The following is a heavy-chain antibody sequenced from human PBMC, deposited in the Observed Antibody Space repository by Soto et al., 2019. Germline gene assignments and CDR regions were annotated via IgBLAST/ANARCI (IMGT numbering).Heavy chain of an antibody. Sequence: EVQLVESGGDLVKPGGSLRLSCAASGFIFSNAWLSWVRQAPGKGLEWVGRIKSRIDGGTTDYATPVKGRFTISRDDSKNTLYLQMNSLKTEDTAVYYCSTEYYYGSGSYDYWGQGTLVTVSS. CDR2: IKSRIDGGTT. J-gene: IGHJ4*02. CDR3: STEYYYGSGSYDY. CDR1: GFIFSNAW. V-gene: IGHV3-15*01. D-gene: IGHD3-10*01.